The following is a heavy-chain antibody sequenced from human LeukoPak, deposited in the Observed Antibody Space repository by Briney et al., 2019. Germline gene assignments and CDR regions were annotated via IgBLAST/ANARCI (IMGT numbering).Heavy chain of an antibody. CDR2: ISAYNGNT. CDR3: ARAGAWELQASDY. V-gene: IGHV1-18*01. J-gene: IGHJ4*02. D-gene: IGHD1-26*01. CDR1: GYTFTSYG. Sequence: ASVKVSCKASGYTFTSYGNSWVRQAPGQGLEWMGWISAYNGNTNYAQKLQGRVTMTTVTSTSTAYMEQRSLRSDDTAVYYCARAGAWELQASDYWGQGTLVTVSS.